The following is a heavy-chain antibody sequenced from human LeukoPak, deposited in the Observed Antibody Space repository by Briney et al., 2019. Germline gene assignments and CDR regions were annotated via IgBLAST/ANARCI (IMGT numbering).Heavy chain of an antibody. CDR2: INSDGSWT. CDR3: VSFYETY. D-gene: IGHD2/OR15-2a*01. J-gene: IGHJ4*02. Sequence: GGALRLSCAASGNYWMHWVRQVPGKGLVWVSHINSDGSWTSYADSVKGRFTISKDNAKNTVYLQMNSLRAEDTAVYYCVSFYETYWGRGTLVTVSS. V-gene: IGHV3-74*01. CDR1: GNYW.